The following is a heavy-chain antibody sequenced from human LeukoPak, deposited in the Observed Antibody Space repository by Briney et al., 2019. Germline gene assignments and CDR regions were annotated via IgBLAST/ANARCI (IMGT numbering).Heavy chain of an antibody. CDR3: ARGPYSYDSSGAFDI. CDR1: GGSISSSSYY. D-gene: IGHD3-22*01. J-gene: IGHJ3*02. CDR2: IYYSGST. Sequence: SETLSLTCTVSGGSISSSSYYWGWIRQPPGKGLEWIGSIYYSGSTYYNPSLKSRVSISVHTSKNQFSLKLRSVTAADTAVYFCARGPYSYDSSGAFDIWGQGTMVTVSS. V-gene: IGHV4-39*01.